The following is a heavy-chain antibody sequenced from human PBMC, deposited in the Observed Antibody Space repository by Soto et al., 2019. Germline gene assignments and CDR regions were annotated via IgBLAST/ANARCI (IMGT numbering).Heavy chain of an antibody. CDR2: LCSTGQN. CDR1: GGSXTGYC. CDR3: ARGLDAITDTRDWLDP. D-gene: IGHD1-20*01. J-gene: IGHJ5*02. Sequence: SETLSLTCSVSGGSXTGYCWNWVRQPPERGLEWIGYLCSTGQNGYNPSLNSRGTISLDTSKNQFSLQLDSVTPEDTAVYYCARGLDAITDTRDWLDPWGQGTLVTVSS. V-gene: IGHV4-59*12.